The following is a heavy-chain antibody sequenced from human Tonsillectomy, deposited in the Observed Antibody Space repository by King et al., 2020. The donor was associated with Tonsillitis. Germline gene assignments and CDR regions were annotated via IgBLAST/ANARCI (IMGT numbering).Heavy chain of an antibody. CDR2: ISTSDGRP. CDR1: GFTFTNYA. D-gene: IGHD2-15*01. CDR3: AKDLLGGGYVNFDY. J-gene: IGHJ4*02. V-gene: IGHV3-23*04. Sequence: VQLVESGGGLVQPGGSLRLSCAASGFTFTNYAMNWVRQAPGKGLEWVSTISTSDGRPFYADSVRGRFTISRDTSKNTLYLQMSSLRAEDTAIYYCAKDLLGGGYVNFDYWGQGSLVTVSS.